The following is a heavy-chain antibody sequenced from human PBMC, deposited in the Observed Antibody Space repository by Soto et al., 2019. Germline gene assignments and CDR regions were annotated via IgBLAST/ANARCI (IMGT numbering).Heavy chain of an antibody. CDR2: INTFNGNT. V-gene: IGHV1-18*01. D-gene: IGHD3-16*01. Sequence: QGQLVQSGAEVKNPGASVKVSCKTFGYTFTSYGIGWARQAPGQGLEWMGWINTFNGNTNYAQNLQGRVTLTTDTSTSTAYMELRSLRSNDTAIYYCAMVDVYVTPSPQDVWGQGTTVTVSS. J-gene: IGHJ6*02. CDR1: GYTFTSYG. CDR3: AMVDVYVTPSPQDV.